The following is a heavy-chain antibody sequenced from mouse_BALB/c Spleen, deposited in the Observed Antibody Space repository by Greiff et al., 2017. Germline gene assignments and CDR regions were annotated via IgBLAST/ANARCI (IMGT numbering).Heavy chain of an antibody. CDR2: ISSGGST. J-gene: IGHJ2*01. D-gene: IGHD1-2*01. V-gene: IGHV5-6-5*01. Sequence: EVQRVESGGGLVKPGGSLKLSCAASGFTFSSYAMSWVRQTPEKRLEWVASISSGGSTYYPDSVKGRFTISRDNARNILYLQMSSLRSEDTAMYYCARESTATGYWGQGTTLTVSS. CDR1: GFTFSSYA. CDR3: ARESTATGY.